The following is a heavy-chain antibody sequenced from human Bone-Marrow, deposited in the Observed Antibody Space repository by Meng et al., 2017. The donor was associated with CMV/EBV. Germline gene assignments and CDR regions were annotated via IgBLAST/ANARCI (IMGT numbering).Heavy chain of an antibody. J-gene: IGHJ4*02. Sequence: GGSLRLSCAASGFTVSSNYMSWVRQAPGKGLEWVSVIYSGGSTYYADSVKGRFTISRDNAKNSLYLQMNSLRAEDTALYYCAREKGSYSGFDYWGQGTVVTVSS. D-gene: IGHD1-26*01. CDR3: AREKGSYSGFDY. V-gene: IGHV3-53*01. CDR2: IYSGGST. CDR1: GFTVSSNY.